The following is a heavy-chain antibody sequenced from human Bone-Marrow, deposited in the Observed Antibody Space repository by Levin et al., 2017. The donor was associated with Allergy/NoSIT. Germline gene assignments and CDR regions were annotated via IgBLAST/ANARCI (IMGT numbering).Heavy chain of an antibody. V-gene: IGHV3-23*01. CDR2: ISDTGTNT. J-gene: IGHJ4*02. CDR1: GFSFSSYG. D-gene: IGHD3-16*01. CDR3: TKLSWGTRSFDY. Sequence: GGSLRLSCTTSGFSFSSYGLNWVRQAPGKGLEWVSTISDTGTNTHYPDSAKGRFTISRDNSKNILYLQMNSLRAEDTAIYYCTKLSWGTRSFDYWGQGALVTVSS.